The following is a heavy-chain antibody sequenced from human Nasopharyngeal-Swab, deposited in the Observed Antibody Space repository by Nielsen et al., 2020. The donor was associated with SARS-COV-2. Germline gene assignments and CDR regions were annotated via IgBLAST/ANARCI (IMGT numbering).Heavy chain of an antibody. V-gene: IGHV4-4*02. Sequence: VRQAPGKGLEWIGEINHSGSTNYNPSLKSRVTISVDKSKNQFPLKLSSVTAADTAVYYCARGLAHHSSGWYYWGQGTLVTVSS. D-gene: IGHD6-19*01. CDR3: ARGLAHHSSGWYY. CDR2: INHSGST. J-gene: IGHJ4*02.